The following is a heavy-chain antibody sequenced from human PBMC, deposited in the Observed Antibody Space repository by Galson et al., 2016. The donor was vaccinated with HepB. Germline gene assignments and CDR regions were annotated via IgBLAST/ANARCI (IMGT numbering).Heavy chain of an antibody. CDR1: GFTFRSYG. J-gene: IGHJ4*02. CDR2: ITYHGRNQ. Sequence: SLRLSCAASGFTFRSYGLQWVRQAPGKGPEWLAIITYHGRNQFDADSVKGRFTISRDDSRNSVYLQMDSLRAEDTAVYYCGKWDWNDPADWGQGTLVSVSS. V-gene: IGHV3-30*03. D-gene: IGHD1-1*01. CDR3: GKWDWNDPAD.